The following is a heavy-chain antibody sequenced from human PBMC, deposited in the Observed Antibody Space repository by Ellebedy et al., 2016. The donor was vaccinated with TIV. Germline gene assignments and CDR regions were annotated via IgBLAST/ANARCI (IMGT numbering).Heavy chain of an antibody. V-gene: IGHV3-30*03. CDR2: ISYDGSNK. D-gene: IGHD3-9*01. J-gene: IGHJ4*02. CDR3: ARASDYDVLTGYSQLDY. Sequence: GESLKISCKGSGFYFAGYGMHWVRQAPGKGLERVAVISYDGSNKYYADSVKGRFTISRDNSKNTLYLQMNSLRAEDTAVYYCARASDYDVLTGYSQLDYWGQGTLVTVSS. CDR1: GFYFAGYG.